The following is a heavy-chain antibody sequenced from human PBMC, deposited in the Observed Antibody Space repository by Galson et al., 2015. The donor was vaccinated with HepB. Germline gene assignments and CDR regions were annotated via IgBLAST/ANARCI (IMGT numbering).Heavy chain of an antibody. CDR3: ARDYCSSTSCRNENYYYYGMDV. CDR2: ISYDGSNK. CDR1: GFTFSSYA. V-gene: IGHV3-30*01. D-gene: IGHD2-2*01. Sequence: SLRLSCAASGFTFSSYAMHWVRQAPGKGLEWVAVISYDGSNKYYADSVKGRFTISRDNSKNTLYLQMNSLRAEDTAVYYCARDYCSSTSCRNENYYYYGMDVWGQGTTVTVSS. J-gene: IGHJ6*02.